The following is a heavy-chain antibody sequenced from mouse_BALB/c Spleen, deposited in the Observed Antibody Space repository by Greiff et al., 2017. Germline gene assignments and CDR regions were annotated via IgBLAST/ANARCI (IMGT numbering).Heavy chain of an antibody. J-gene: IGHJ3*01. Sequence: VRLQQSGAELVKPGASVKLSCTASGFNIKDTYMHWVKQRPEQGLEWIGRIDPANGNTKYDPKFQGKATITADTSSNTAYLQLSSLTSEDTAVYYCARGYRYDWFAYWGQGTLVTVSA. CDR1: GFNIKDTY. CDR2: IDPANGNT. D-gene: IGHD2-14*01. V-gene: IGHV14-3*02. CDR3: ARGYRYDWFAY.